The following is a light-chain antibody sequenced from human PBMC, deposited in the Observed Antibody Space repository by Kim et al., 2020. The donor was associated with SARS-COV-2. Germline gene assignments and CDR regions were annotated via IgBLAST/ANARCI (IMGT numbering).Light chain of an antibody. Sequence: DIRMTQSPSSLSASLGDRATITCRASQGISRYLAWYQQKPGKAPKLLIYAASTLQSGVPSRFSGSGSGTDFTLTISSLQPEDVATYYYQKYHSARGTFGQGTKVEIK. CDR1: QGISRY. J-gene: IGKJ1*01. CDR3: QKYHSARGT. CDR2: AAS. V-gene: IGKV1-27*01.